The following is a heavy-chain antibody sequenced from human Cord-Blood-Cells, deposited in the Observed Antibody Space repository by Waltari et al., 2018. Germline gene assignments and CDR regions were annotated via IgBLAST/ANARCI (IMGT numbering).Heavy chain of an antibody. CDR3: ARADCNDCTGGVCYFDY. V-gene: IGHV3-53*02. J-gene: IGHJ4*02. CDR1: GFTVSGNY. D-gene: IGHD2-8*02. CDR2: IYSGAST. Sequence: EVQLVETGGGLIQPGGSLRLSCAASGFTVSGNYMSWVRQPPGKGLEWVSVIYSGASTYYADSVKGRFTISRDNSKNPLYLQMNSLRAEDTAVYYCARADCNDCTGGVCYFDYWGQGTLVTVSS.